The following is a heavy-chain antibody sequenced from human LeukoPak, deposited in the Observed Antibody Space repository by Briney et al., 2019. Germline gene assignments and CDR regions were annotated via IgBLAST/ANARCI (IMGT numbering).Heavy chain of an antibody. V-gene: IGHV3-21*04. J-gene: IGHJ4*02. CDR2: IGSTGDYI. D-gene: IGHD3-22*01. Sequence: GGSLRLSCAPSGFIFSTYSMNWVRQAPGKGLEWVSYIGSTGDYIFYADSVKGRFTISRDNAKNSLYLQMNSLRAEDTAVYYCARAGSKYYYDSSGYSIPLDYWGQGTLVTVSS. CDR3: ARAGSKYYYDSSGYSIPLDY. CDR1: GFIFSTYS.